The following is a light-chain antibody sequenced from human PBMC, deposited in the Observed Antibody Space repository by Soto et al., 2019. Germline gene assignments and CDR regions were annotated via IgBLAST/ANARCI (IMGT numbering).Light chain of an antibody. J-gene: IGLJ1*01. V-gene: IGLV2-8*01. Sequence: QSVLTQPPSASGSPGQSVTIPCTGTSSDVGGYDYVSWYQQHPGKAPKLMICEVTKRPAGVPDRFSGSKSGNTASLTVSGLQAEDEADYYCSSDAGNYNYVFGTGTKVTVL. CDR3: SSDAGNYNYV. CDR1: SSDVGGYDY. CDR2: EVT.